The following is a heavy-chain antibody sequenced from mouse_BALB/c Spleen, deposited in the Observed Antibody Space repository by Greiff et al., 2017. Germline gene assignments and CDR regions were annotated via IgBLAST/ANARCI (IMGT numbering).Heavy chain of an antibody. J-gene: IGHJ3*01. Sequence: VKLMESGPGLVAPSQSLSITCTVSGFSLTSYGVHWVRQPPGKGLEWLGVIWAGGDTNYNSALMSRLSISKDNSKSQVFLKMNSLQTDDTAMYYCARDRGYAAYWGQGTLVTVSA. CDR2: IWAGGDT. CDR3: ARDRGYAAY. CDR1: GFSLTSYG. V-gene: IGHV2-9*02. D-gene: IGHD2-14*01.